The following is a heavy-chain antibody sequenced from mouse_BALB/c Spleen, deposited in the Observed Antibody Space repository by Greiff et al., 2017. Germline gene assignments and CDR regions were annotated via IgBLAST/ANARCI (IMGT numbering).Heavy chain of an antibody. Sequence: VQLKQSGAELVRSGASVKLSCTASGFNIKDYYMHWVKQRPEQGLEWIGWIDPENGDTEYAPKFQGKATMTADTSSNTAYLQLSSLTSEDTAVYYCNAAYYRYDGAMDYWGQGTSVTVSS. J-gene: IGHJ4*01. V-gene: IGHV14-4*02. D-gene: IGHD2-14*01. CDR2: IDPENGDT. CDR1: GFNIKDYY. CDR3: NAAYYRYDGAMDY.